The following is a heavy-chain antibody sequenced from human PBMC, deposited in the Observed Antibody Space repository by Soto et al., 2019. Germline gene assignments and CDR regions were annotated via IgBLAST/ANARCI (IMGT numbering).Heavy chain of an antibody. D-gene: IGHD3-16*01. CDR1: GLTFSSYA. CDR3: AKDGAAPGWFDP. J-gene: IGHJ5*02. Sequence: EVQLLESGGGLVQPGGSLRLSCAASGLTFSSYAMSWVRQAPGKGLEWVSAISGSGGSTYYADSVKGRFTISRDNSKNTLYLQMNSLRAEDTAVYYCAKDGAAPGWFDPWGQGTLVTVSS. CDR2: ISGSGGST. V-gene: IGHV3-23*01.